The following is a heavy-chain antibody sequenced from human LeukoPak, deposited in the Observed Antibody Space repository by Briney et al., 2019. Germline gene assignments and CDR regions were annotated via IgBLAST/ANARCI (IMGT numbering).Heavy chain of an antibody. V-gene: IGHV3-21*01. J-gene: IGHJ5*02. Sequence: GGSLRLSCTASGFTFGDYAMSWVRQAPGKGLEWVSSISSSSSYIYYADSVKGRFTISRDNAKNSLYLQINSLRAEDTAVYYCARDSYSSSWYDWFDPWGQGTLVTVSS. CDR3: ARDSYSSSWYDWFDP. CDR1: GFTFGDYA. CDR2: ISSSSSYI. D-gene: IGHD6-13*01.